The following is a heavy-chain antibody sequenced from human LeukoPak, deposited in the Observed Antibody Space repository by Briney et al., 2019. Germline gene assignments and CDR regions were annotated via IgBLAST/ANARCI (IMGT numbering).Heavy chain of an antibody. D-gene: IGHD3-10*01. CDR2: IVVGSGNT. J-gene: IGHJ5*02. V-gene: IGHV1-58*02. Sequence: GASVKVFCKASGFTFTSSAMQWVRQARGQRLEWIGWIVVGSGNTNYAQKFQERVTITRDMSTSTAYMELSSLRSEDTAVYYRAADPYYYGSGSVENWFDPWGQGTLVTVSS. CDR3: AADPYYYGSGSVENWFDP. CDR1: GFTFTSSA.